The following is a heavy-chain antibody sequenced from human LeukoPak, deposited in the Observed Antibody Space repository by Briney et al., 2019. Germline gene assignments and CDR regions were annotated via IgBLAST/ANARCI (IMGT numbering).Heavy chain of an antibody. CDR3: SHMALGAHYLGMDV. D-gene: IGHD4/OR15-4a*01. Sequence: GPTLVNPTQTLTLTCTFSGFSLSTSGVGVGWIRQPPGKALEWVTLIYWDDDKRYSPSLKSRLTITKDTSKKQVVLAMTNMDPVDTATYYCSHMALGAHYLGMDVWGQGTT. V-gene: IGHV2-5*02. J-gene: IGHJ6*02. CDR1: GFSLSTSGVG. CDR2: IYWDDDK.